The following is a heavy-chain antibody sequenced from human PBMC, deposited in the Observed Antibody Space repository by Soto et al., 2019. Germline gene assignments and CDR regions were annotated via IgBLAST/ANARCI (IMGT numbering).Heavy chain of an antibody. CDR1: GGTFSSYT. CDR2: IIPILGIA. D-gene: IGHD2-15*01. CDR3: ARLCSGGSCYYAGFDY. J-gene: IGHJ4*02. Sequence: GASVKVSCKASGGTFSSYTISWVRQAPGQGLEWMGRIIPILGIANYAQKFQGRVTITADKSTSTAYMELSSLRSEDTAVYYCARLCSGGSCYYAGFDYWGQGTLVTVSS. V-gene: IGHV1-69*02.